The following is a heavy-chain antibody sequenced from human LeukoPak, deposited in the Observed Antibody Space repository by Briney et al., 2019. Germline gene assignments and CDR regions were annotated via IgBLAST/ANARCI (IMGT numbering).Heavy chain of an antibody. CDR3: ARDKIVGATLFDY. CDR2: INEDGSEK. Sequence: GGSLRLSCAASKFTFNSYWMTWVRQAPGKGLEWVASINEDGSEKHYVDSVKGRFTIYRDNAKNSLYLQMNSLRAEDTAVYYCARDKIVGATLFDYWGQGTLVTVSS. CDR1: KFTFNSYW. V-gene: IGHV3-7*01. J-gene: IGHJ4*02. D-gene: IGHD1-26*01.